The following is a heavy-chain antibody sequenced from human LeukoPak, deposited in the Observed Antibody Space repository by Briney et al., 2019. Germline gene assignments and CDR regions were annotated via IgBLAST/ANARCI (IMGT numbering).Heavy chain of an antibody. CDR2: ISRKSGSI. V-gene: IGHV3-9*01. D-gene: IGHD2-2*01. CDR1: GFTFSSYA. J-gene: IGHJ4*02. CDR3: GRASGYCSSTSCPPDY. Sequence: GGSLRLSCAASGFTFSSYAMHWVRQAPGKGLEWVSAISRKSGSIGYADSVKGRFTISRDNAKNFVYLQMNSLRAEDTAFYYCGRASGYCSSTSCPPDYWGQGTLVTVSS.